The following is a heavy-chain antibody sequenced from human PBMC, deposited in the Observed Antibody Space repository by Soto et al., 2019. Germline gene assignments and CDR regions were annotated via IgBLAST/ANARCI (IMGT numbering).Heavy chain of an antibody. J-gene: IGHJ4*02. V-gene: IGHV4-61*01. CDR2: ISNSETT. D-gene: IGHD3-16*02. Sequence: QVQLQGSGPRLVKPSEALSLSCTVSGVSVTGGNFFWCWVRQPPGKTLEWLGCISNSETTNSNPSLKSRLTLSLDTSRNQFSLRLNSVTAADTAVYFCARGGLHLGEFSLGQFDSWRQGTLVNVSS. CDR1: GVSVTGGNFF. CDR3: ARGGLHLGEFSLGQFDS.